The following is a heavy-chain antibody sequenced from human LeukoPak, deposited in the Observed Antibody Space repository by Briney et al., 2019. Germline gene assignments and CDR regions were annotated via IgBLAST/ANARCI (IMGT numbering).Heavy chain of an antibody. CDR1: GFTFGDYA. V-gene: IGHV3-49*04. CDR2: IRSKAYGGTT. Sequence: GGSLRLSCTASGFTFGDYAMSWVRQAPGKGLEWVGFIRSKAYGGTTEYAASVKGRFTISRDDSKSIAYLQMNSLKTEDTAVYYCTRDLWALTTDRDYWGQGTLVTVSS. CDR3: TRDLWALTTDRDY. D-gene: IGHD4-17*01. J-gene: IGHJ4*02.